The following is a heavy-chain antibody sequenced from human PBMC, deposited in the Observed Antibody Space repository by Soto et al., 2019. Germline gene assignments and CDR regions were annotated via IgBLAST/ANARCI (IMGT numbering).Heavy chain of an antibody. CDR3: ARVGRYSSGWDPPGDTYYGMDV. Sequence: ASVKVSCKASGGTFSSYAISWVRQAPGQGLEWMGGIIPIFGTANYAQKFQGRVTITADESTGTAYMELSSLRSEDTAVYYCARVGRYSSGWDPPGDTYYGMDVWGQGTTVTVSS. CDR2: IIPIFGTA. J-gene: IGHJ6*02. CDR1: GGTFSSYA. D-gene: IGHD6-19*01. V-gene: IGHV1-69*13.